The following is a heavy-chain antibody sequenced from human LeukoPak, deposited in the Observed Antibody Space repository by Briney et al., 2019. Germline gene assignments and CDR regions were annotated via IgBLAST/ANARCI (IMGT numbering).Heavy chain of an antibody. CDR1: GFTLSSYA. J-gene: IGHJ4*02. D-gene: IGHD6-13*01. CDR3: AKVSWANYFDY. V-gene: IGHV3-23*01. Sequence: GGSLTLSCTASGFTLSSYAMRWVRHAQGTGLEWVSGMSGSVCNTHYADSVSGRFTISRDNSKNTLYLQINSLRAEDTAIYYCAKVSWANYFDYWGRGTLVTVSS. CDR2: MSGSVCNT.